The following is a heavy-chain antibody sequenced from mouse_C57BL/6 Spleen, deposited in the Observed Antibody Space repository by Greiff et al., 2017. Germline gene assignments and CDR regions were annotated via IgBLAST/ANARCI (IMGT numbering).Heavy chain of an antibody. Sequence: VQLKESGPELVKPGASVKMSCKASGYTFTDYNMHWVKQSHGKSLEWIGYINPNNGGTSYNQKFKGKATLTVNKSSSTAYMELRSLTSEDSAVYYCARSSSYRYFDVWGTGTTVTVSS. CDR3: ARSSSYRYFDV. J-gene: IGHJ1*03. V-gene: IGHV1-22*01. D-gene: IGHD1-1*01. CDR1: GYTFTDYN. CDR2: INPNNGGT.